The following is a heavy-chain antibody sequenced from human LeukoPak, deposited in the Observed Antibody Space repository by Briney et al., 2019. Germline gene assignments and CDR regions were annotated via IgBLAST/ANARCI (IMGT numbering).Heavy chain of an antibody. CDR2: ITGSGDDT. D-gene: IGHD3-10*01. CDR3: AKYTPANYYGSGSIFDY. V-gene: IGHV3-23*01. Sequence: GGSLRLSCAASGFTFSAYAMSWVRQAPGKGLEWVSAITGSGDDTYYADSVKGRFTISRDSSRSTLYLQMNSLRAEDTAVYYCAKYTPANYYGSGSIFDYWGQGALVAVSS. CDR1: GFTFSAYA. J-gene: IGHJ4*02.